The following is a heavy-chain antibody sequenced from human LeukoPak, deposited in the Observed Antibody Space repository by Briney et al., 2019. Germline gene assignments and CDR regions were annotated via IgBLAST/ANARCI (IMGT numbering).Heavy chain of an antibody. CDR2: INTNTGNP. V-gene: IGHV7-4-1*02. CDR1: GYTFTSYG. CDR3: ARGGSSWYDF. Sequence: ASVKVSCKASGYTFTSYGISWVRQAPGQGLEWMGWINTNTGNPTYAQAFTGRFVFSLDTSISTAYLQINSLKAEGTAVYYCARGGSSWYDFWGQGTLVTVSS. D-gene: IGHD6-13*01. J-gene: IGHJ4*02.